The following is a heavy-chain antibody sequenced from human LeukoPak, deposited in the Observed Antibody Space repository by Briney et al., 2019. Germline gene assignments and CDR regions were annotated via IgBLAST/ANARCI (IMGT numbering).Heavy chain of an antibody. Sequence: ETLSLTCTVSGGSISSSSYFWGWVRQAPGKGLEWVSAISGSGGSTYYADSVKGRFTISRDNSKNTLYLQMNSLRAEDTAVYYCAKVGNGLDYWGQGTLVTVSS. CDR2: ISGSGGST. D-gene: IGHD1-14*01. J-gene: IGHJ4*02. CDR1: GGSISSSSYF. CDR3: AKVGNGLDY. V-gene: IGHV3-23*01.